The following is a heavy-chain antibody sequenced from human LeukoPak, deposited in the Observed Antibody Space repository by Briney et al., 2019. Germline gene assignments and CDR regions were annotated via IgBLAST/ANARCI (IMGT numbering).Heavy chain of an antibody. CDR1: GFTFSSYA. D-gene: IGHD3-10*01. J-gene: IGHJ4*02. CDR2: ISSSGDTI. Sequence: GGSLRLSCAASGFTFSSYAMSWVRQAPGKGLEWVSYISSSGDTIYYADSVKGRFTISRDNAKNSVHLQMNSLRAEDTAVYYCARVVHYGSGPAVGWGQGTLVTVSS. CDR3: ARVVHYGSGPAVG. V-gene: IGHV3-48*04.